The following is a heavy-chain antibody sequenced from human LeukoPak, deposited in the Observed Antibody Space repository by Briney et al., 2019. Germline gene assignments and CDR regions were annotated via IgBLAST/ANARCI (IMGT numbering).Heavy chain of an antibody. CDR2: IKPIATGGTT. V-gene: IGHV3-15*01. J-gene: IGHJ4*02. CDR3: TTPPD. CDR1: GFSFSDAW. Sequence: GGSLRLSCTASGFSFSDAWMTWVRQAPGKGLEWVGRIKPIATGGTTEYAAPVKGRFTISRDDSKNTVYLQMNSLESEDTAVYYCTTPPDWGQGTLVTVYS.